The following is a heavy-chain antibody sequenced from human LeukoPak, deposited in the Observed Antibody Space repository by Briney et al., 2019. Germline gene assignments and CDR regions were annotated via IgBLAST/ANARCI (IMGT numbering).Heavy chain of an antibody. Sequence: SETLSLTCTVSGGSISSYYWSWIRQPPGKGLEWIGYIYYSGSTNYNPSLKSRVTISVDTSKNQFSLKLSSVTAADTAVYYCARKRGSSSRYWYFDLWGRGTLVTVSS. CDR3: ARKRGSSSRYWYFDL. D-gene: IGHD6-6*01. CDR1: GGSISSYY. V-gene: IGHV4-59*12. CDR2: IYYSGST. J-gene: IGHJ2*01.